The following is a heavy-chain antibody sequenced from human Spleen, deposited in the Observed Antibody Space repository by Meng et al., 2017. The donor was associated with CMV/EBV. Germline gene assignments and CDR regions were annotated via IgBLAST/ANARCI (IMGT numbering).Heavy chain of an antibody. Sequence: GESLKISCAASGFTVSSNYMSWVRQAPGKGLEWVSVIYTCGSTYYADSVKGRFTISRDNSKNTLYLQMNSLRAGDTAVYYCARWGSSTSCYAPQYGMDVWGQGTTVTVSS. J-gene: IGHJ6*02. CDR1: GFTVSSNY. CDR3: ARWGSSTSCYAPQYGMDV. CDR2: IYTCGST. D-gene: IGHD2-2*01. V-gene: IGHV3-66*03.